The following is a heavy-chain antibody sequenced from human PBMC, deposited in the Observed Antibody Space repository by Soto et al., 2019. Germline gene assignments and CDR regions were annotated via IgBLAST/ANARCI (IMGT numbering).Heavy chain of an antibody. Sequence: QVQLVESGGGVVQPGRSLRLSCAASGFTFSRFTMHWVRQAPGKGLEWVAAISYDGSKKYYADSVKGRFTISRDNSTNTLYLQMNRLRAEDTGVYYCAKTVAAAAPFDCWGQGTQVTVSS. J-gene: IGHJ4*02. D-gene: IGHD6-13*01. V-gene: IGHV3-30-3*02. CDR2: ISYDGSKK. CDR3: AKTVAAAAPFDC. CDR1: GFTFSRFT.